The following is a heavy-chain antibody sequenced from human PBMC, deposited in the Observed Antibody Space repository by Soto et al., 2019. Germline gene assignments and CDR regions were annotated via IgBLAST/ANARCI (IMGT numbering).Heavy chain of an antibody. J-gene: IGHJ3*01. CDR3: ARILTGSQTGTTD. Sequence: QLQLQESGPGLVKPSETLSLTCTVSGGSISSSSYYWGWIRQPPGKGLEWIGSIYYSGSTYYNPSLKSRVTISVDTSKNQFSLKLSSVTAADTAVYYCARILTGSQTGTTDWGQGTMVTVSS. CDR1: GGSISSSSYY. V-gene: IGHV4-39*01. CDR2: IYYSGST. D-gene: IGHD1-1*01.